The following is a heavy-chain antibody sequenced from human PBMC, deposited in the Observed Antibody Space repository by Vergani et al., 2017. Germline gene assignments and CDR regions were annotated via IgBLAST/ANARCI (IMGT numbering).Heavy chain of an antibody. CDR3: ARELERRLAEDAFDI. J-gene: IGHJ3*02. V-gene: IGHV4-59*01. Sequence: QVQLQESGPGLVKPSETLSLTCTVSGGSISSYYWSWIRQPPGKGLEWIGYIYYSGSPNYNPSLKSRVTISVDTSKNQFSLKLSSVTAADTAVYYCARELERRLAEDAFDIWGQGTMVTVSS. D-gene: IGHD1-1*01. CDR2: IYYSGSP. CDR1: GGSISSYY.